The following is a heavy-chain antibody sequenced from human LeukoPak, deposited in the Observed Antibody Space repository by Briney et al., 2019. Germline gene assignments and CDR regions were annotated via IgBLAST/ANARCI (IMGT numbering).Heavy chain of an antibody. V-gene: IGHV4-34*01. CDR1: GGSFSGYY. D-gene: IGHD2-15*01. J-gene: IGHJ6*03. Sequence: SGTLSLTCAVYGGSFSGYYWSWIRQPPGKGLEWIGEINHSGSTNYNPSLKSRVTISVDTSKNQFSLKLSSVTAADTAVYYCARTRRSVVVVAANVFHYYYYMDVWGKGTTVTVSS. CDR2: INHSGST. CDR3: ARTRRSVVVVAANVFHYYYYMDV.